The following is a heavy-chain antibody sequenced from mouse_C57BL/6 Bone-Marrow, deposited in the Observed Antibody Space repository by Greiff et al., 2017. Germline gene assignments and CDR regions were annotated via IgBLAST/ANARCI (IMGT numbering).Heavy chain of an antibody. D-gene: IGHD1-1*01. CDR2: IRNKANNHAT. V-gene: IGHV6-6*01. J-gene: IGHJ3*01. CDR3: TRGGRSWAY. Sequence: EVKLLESGGGLVQPGGSMKLSCAASGFTFSDAWMDWVRQSPEKGLEWVAGIRNKANNHATYYAESVKGRFTISRDDSKSSVYLQMNSLRAEDTGIYYCTRGGRSWAYWGQGTLVTVSA. CDR1: GFTFSDAW.